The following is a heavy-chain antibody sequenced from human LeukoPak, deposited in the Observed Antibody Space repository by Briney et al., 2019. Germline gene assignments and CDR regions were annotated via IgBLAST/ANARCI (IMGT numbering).Heavy chain of an antibody. Sequence: ASVNVSCKASGYTLTSYYLHWVRQAPGQGLEWIAIINPSGGSTSRAQKFQGRVTMTRDTSASTVYMELSSLRSEDTAVYYCASVYKYGMDVWGQGTTVTVSS. CDR2: INPSGGST. CDR3: ASVYKYGMDV. V-gene: IGHV1-46*01. J-gene: IGHJ6*02. CDR1: GYTLTSYY.